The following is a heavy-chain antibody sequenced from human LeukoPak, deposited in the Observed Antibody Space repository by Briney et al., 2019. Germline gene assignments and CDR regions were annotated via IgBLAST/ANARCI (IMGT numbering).Heavy chain of an antibody. CDR1: GFTFSDYY. CDR3: ARDFMDGNWNDWGGFDY. J-gene: IGHJ4*02. Sequence: PGGSLRLSCAASGFTFSDYYMSWIRQAPGKGLEWVSYISSSGSTIYYADSVKGRFTISRDNAKNSLYLQMNSLRAEDTAVYYCARDFMDGNWNDWGGFDYWGQGTLVTVSS. V-gene: IGHV3-11*01. CDR2: ISSSGSTI. D-gene: IGHD1-1*01.